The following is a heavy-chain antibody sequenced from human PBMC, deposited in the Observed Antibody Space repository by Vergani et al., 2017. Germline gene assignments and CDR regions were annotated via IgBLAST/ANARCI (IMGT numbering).Heavy chain of an antibody. CDR3: AHNSASPSKRRFEY. Sequence: QITLTESGPQVVKPTETLKLTCSLSGFSFSTSGVSVGWIRQPPGKALEWLSLIFSNDDKRYSPSLKSRLTITKDTSKNQVVLTLTNMDPVDTATYYCAHNSASPSKRRFEYWGQGILVIVSS. CDR1: GFSFSTSGVS. D-gene: IGHD2-15*01. J-gene: IGHJ4*02. CDR2: IFSNDDK. V-gene: IGHV2-5*01.